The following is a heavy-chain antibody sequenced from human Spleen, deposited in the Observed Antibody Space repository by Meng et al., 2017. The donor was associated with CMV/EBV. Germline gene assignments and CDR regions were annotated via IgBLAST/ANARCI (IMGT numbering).Heavy chain of an antibody. J-gene: IGHJ4*02. V-gene: IGHV3-23*01. D-gene: IGHD3-10*01. CDR2: ISDSGGST. Sequence: ETLSLTCAASGFTFSSYAMSWVRQAPGKGLEWVSAISDSGGSTYYADSVKGRFTISRDNSKNTLYLQMNSLRAEDTALYYCAKGLRRSEKVLLWFGGIFQTDYWGQGTLVTVSS. CDR1: GFTFSSYA. CDR3: AKGLRRSEKVLLWFGGIFQTDY.